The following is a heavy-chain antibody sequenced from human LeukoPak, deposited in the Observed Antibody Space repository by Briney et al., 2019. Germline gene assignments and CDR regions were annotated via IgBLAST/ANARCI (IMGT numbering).Heavy chain of an antibody. D-gene: IGHD3-9*01. J-gene: IGHJ4*02. Sequence: PSETLSLTCAVSGGSFSGYYWSWIRQPPGKGLEWIGEINHSGSTNYNPSLKSRVTISVDTSKNQFSLKLSSVTAADTAVYYCASAIRYFDWLPSYWGQGTLVTVSS. CDR2: INHSGST. CDR3: ASAIRYFDWLPSY. V-gene: IGHV4-34*01. CDR1: GGSFSGYY.